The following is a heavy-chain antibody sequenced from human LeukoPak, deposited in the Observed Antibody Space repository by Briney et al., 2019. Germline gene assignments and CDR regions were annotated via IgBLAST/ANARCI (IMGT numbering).Heavy chain of an antibody. J-gene: IGHJ4*02. V-gene: IGHV4-61*02. CDR1: GGSISSGSYY. Sequence: PSETLSLTCTVSGGSISSGSYYWSWIRQPAGKGLEWIGRIYTSGSTNYNPSLKSRVTISVDTSKNQFSLKLSSVTAADTAVYYCARAFPLDSHFDYWGQGTLVTVSS. CDR3: ARAFPLDSHFDY. CDR2: IYTSGST. D-gene: IGHD2-2*03.